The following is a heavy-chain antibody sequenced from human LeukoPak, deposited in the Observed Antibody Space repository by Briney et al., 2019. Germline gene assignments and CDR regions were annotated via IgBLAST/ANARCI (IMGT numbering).Heavy chain of an antibody. J-gene: IGHJ3*02. CDR1: GYTFTSYG. V-gene: IGHV1-18*01. Sequence: ASVKVSCKASGYTFTSYGISWVRQAPGQGLEWMGWISAYNGNTNYAQKFQGRVTMTRDTSISTAYMELSRLRSDDTAVYYCARDHSDDSSGYYFWSDAFDIWGQGTMVTVSS. D-gene: IGHD3-22*01. CDR2: ISAYNGNT. CDR3: ARDHSDDSSGYYFWSDAFDI.